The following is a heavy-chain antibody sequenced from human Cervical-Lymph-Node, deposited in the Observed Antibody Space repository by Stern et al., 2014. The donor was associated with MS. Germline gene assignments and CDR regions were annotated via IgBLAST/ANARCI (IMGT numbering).Heavy chain of an antibody. CDR1: GGPISRGTYY. CDR3: ARGRNGFGYDS. V-gene: IGHV4-61*02. D-gene: IGHD2-15*01. Sequence: QVQLQESGPGLVKPSQTLSLTCTVSGGPISRGTYYWSWIRQPAGKGLEWIGLIKTSGNPNSTSPLKSRSTISLDMSKHHLPLGLPHVTAADTAVYYCARGRNGFGYDSWGQGTLATVSP. CDR2: IKTSGNP. J-gene: IGHJ4*02.